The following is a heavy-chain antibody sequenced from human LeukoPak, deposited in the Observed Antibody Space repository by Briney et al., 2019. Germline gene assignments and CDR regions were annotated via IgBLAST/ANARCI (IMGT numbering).Heavy chain of an antibody. V-gene: IGHV3-33*01. CDR2: IWYDGSNK. Sequence: GGSLRLSCAASGFTFSSYGMHWVRQAPGKGLEWVAVIWYDGSNKYYADSVKGRFTISRDNSKNTLYLQMNSLRAEDTAVYYCARRGRTIFGDGYYYYGMDVWGQGTTVTVSS. CDR1: GFTFSSYG. D-gene: IGHD3-3*01. CDR3: ARRGRTIFGDGYYYYGMDV. J-gene: IGHJ6*02.